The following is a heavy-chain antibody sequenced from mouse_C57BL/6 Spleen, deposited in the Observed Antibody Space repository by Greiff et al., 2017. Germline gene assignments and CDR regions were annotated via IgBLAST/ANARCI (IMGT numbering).Heavy chain of an antibody. J-gene: IGHJ1*03. Sequence: EVKLMESEGGLVQPGSSMKLSCTASGFTFSDYYMAWVRQVPEKGLEWVANINYDGSSTYYLDSLKSRFIISRDNAKNILYLQMSSLKSEDTATYYCARGIFTWYFDVWGTGTTVTVSS. CDR3: ARGIFTWYFDV. CDR1: GFTFSDYY. V-gene: IGHV5-16*01. CDR2: INYDGSST.